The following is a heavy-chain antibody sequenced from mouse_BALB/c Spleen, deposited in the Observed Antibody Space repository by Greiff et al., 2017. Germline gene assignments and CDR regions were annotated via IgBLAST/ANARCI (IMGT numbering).Heavy chain of an antibody. J-gene: IGHJ4*01. CDR3: ARDRYDYYAMDY. CDR1: GFTFSSYT. Sequence: DVHLVESGGGLVQPGGSLKLSCAASGFTFSSYTMSWVRQTPEKRLEWVAYISNGGGSTYYPDTVKGRFTISRDNAKNTLYLQMSSLKSEDTAMYYCARDRYDYYAMDYWGQGTSVTVSS. V-gene: IGHV5-12-2*01. CDR2: ISNGGGST.